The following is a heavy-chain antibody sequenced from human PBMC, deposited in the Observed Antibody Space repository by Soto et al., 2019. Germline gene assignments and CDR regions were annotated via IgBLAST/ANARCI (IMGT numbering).Heavy chain of an antibody. CDR2: ISSNGGST. J-gene: IGHJ6*02. CDR1: GFTFSSYA. Sequence: PSETMRLSCSASGFTFSSYAMHWVRQAPGKGLEYVSAISSNGGSTYYADSVKGRFTISRDNSKNTLYLQMSSLRAEDTAVYYCVKGLVAGGTWYYYGMDVWGQGTTVTVSS. V-gene: IGHV3-64D*06. D-gene: IGHD6-19*01. CDR3: VKGLVAGGTWYYYGMDV.